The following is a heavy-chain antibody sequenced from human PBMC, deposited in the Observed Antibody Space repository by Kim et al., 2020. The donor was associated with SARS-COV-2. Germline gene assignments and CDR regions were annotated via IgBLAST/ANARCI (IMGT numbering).Heavy chain of an antibody. CDR3: AREDLDYYYYGMDV. Sequence: ADSVKGRFTISRDNSKNTLYLQMNSLRAEDTAVYYCAREDLDYYYYGMDVWGQGTTVTVSS. J-gene: IGHJ6*02. V-gene: IGHV3-33*01.